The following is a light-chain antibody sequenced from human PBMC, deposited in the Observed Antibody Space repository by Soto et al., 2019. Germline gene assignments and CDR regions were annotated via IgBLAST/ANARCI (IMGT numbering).Light chain of an antibody. V-gene: IGLV2-18*02. CDR3: SSYTGSSTLVI. J-gene: IGLJ2*01. CDR2: EVS. CDR1: SSDVGSYNH. Sequence: QSALTQPPSVSGSPGQSVTISCTGTSSDVGSYNHVSWYQQAPGTAPKLMIYEVSNRPSGVPDRFSGSKSGNTASLTISGLQAEDEADYYCSSYTGSSTLVIFGGGTKVTVL.